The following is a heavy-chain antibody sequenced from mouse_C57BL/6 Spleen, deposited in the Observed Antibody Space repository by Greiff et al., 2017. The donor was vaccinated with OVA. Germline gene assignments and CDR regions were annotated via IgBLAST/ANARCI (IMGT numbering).Heavy chain of an antibody. CDR3: ARASYYGSSYPYYCDY. J-gene: IGHJ2*01. Sequence: EVQLQQSGPELVKPGDSVKISCKASGYSFTGYFMNWVMQSHGKSLEWIGRINPYNGDTFYNQKFKGKATLTVDKSSSTASMELWRLTSEDSAVYDCARASYYGSSYPYYCDYWGQGTTLTVSS. CDR2: INPYNGDT. CDR1: GYSFTGYF. D-gene: IGHD1-1*01. V-gene: IGHV1-20*01.